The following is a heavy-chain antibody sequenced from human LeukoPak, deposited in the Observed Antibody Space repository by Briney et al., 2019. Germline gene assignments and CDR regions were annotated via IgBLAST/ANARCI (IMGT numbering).Heavy chain of an antibody. CDR3: AKGGHYSCFGP. CDR2: ISGFGENT. D-gene: IGHD1-26*01. V-gene: IGHV3-23*01. Sequence: GGSLRLSCAASGFTFISSAMSWVRQAPGKGLEWVSTISGFGENTYYADSVKGRFTISRDNFKSALFLQMNSLRAEDTAVYYCAKGGHYSCFGPWGQGTLVIVSS. CDR1: GFTFISSA. J-gene: IGHJ5*02.